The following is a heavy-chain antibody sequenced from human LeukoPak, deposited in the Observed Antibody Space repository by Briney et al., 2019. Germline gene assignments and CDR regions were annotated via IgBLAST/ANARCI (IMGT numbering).Heavy chain of an antibody. D-gene: IGHD2-21*02. J-gene: IGHJ4*02. Sequence: SETLSLTCAVYGGSFSGYYWSWIRQSPGKGLEWIGEINHSGGTNYNPSLKSRVTISIDTSKNQVSLKLSSVTAADTAIYYCARGQSSVVTAIPYYFDYWGQGTLLTVSS. CDR3: ARGQSSVVTAIPYYFDY. CDR2: INHSGGT. CDR1: GGSFSGYY. V-gene: IGHV4-34*01.